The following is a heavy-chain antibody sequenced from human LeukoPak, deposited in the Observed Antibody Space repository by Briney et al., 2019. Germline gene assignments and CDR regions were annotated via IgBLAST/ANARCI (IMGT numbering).Heavy chain of an antibody. D-gene: IGHD3-22*01. CDR2: MYYSGST. J-gene: IGHJ5*02. CDR3: ARPYYYDSRIDP. Sequence: SETLSLTCTVSGGSISSGDYYWSWIRQPPGKGLEWIAYMYYSGSTYYNPSLKSRVTMSADTSKNQFSLKLSSVTAADTAVYYCARPYYYDSRIDPWGQGTLITVSS. CDR1: GGSISSGDYY. V-gene: IGHV4-30-4*01.